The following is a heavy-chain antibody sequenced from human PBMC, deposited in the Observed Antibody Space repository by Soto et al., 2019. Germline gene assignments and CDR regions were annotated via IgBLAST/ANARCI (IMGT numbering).Heavy chain of an antibody. V-gene: IGHV1-69*13. CDR3: ARAAREVYYDYVCCMDV. CDR2: IIPIFGTA. D-gene: IGHD3-16*01. CDR1: GGTFSSYA. J-gene: IGHJ6*02. Sequence: GASVKVSCKASGGTFSSYAISWVRQAPGQGLEWMGGIIPIFGTANYAQKFQGRVTITADESTSTAYMELSSLRSEDTAVYYCARAAREVYYDYVCCMDVWGQGTTVTVS.